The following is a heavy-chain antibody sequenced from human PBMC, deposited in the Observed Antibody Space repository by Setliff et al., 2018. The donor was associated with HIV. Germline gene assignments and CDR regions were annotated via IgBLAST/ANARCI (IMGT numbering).Heavy chain of an antibody. D-gene: IGHD6-13*01. Sequence: SETLSLTCNVSGGSISSYYWSWIRQPPGKGLEWIGYIYYSGSTNYNPSLKSRVTISVDTSKNQFSLKLSSVTAADTAVYYCARDGSSWYNWFDPWGQGTLVTVSS. CDR2: IYYSGST. CDR1: GGSISSYY. J-gene: IGHJ5*02. V-gene: IGHV4-59*01. CDR3: ARDGSSWYNWFDP.